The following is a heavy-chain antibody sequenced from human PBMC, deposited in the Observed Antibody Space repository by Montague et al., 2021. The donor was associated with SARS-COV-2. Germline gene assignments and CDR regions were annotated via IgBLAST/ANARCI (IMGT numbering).Heavy chain of an antibody. CDR3: TRNAHYGSDSYYIDY. V-gene: IGHV4-61*08. J-gene: IGHJ4*02. D-gene: IGHD3-10*01. Sequence: SETLSLTCTVSGASVNSGDFYWSWIRQAPGKGLEWMGYIYYSVDTNYNPSLKSRISISVYRSMNQFSLKLSSVTAADTAVYFCTRNAHYGSDSYYIDYWGLGTVVIVSS. CDR1: GASVNSGDFY. CDR2: IYYSVDT.